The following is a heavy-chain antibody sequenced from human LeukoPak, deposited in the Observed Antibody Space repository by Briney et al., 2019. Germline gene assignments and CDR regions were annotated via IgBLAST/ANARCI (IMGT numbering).Heavy chain of an antibody. J-gene: IGHJ4*02. CDR2: IKPDGSEK. V-gene: IGHV3-7*01. CDR1: GFTFSVHW. CDR3: ARELSWSGRDY. Sequence: GGSLRLSCAASGFTFSVHWMSWVRQAPGEGLEWVANIKPDGSEKNYVDSVKGRFTISIDNAKNSLYLQMNSLRVEDTAVYWCARELSWSGRDYWGQGTLVTVSS. D-gene: IGHD3-3*01.